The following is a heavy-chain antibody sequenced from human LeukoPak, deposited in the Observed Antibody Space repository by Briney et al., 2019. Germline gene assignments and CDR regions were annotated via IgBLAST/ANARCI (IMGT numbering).Heavy chain of an antibody. CDR2: INSDGFSI. J-gene: IGHJ3*02. CDR1: GFTFSAYW. Sequence: GGSLRLSCAASGFTFSAYWMHWVRQAPGKGLVWVSRINSDGFSIAYADSVKGRFTISRDNAKNTLYLHMNSLRAEDTAAYYCARFYGGSALDNWGQGTMVTVSS. CDR3: ARFYGGSALDN. V-gene: IGHV3-74*01. D-gene: IGHD3-16*01.